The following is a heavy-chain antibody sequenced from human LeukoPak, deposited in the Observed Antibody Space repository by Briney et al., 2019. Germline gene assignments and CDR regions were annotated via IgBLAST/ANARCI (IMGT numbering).Heavy chain of an antibody. D-gene: IGHD6-19*01. CDR2: IKQDGNEK. Sequence: SGGSLKLSCAASGFTFSSYWMSWVRQAPGKGLGWVANIKQDGNEKYYVDSVKGRFTISRDNAKNSLYLQMNSLRAEDTAVYYCARTGGSSGWYSPALLKYYFDYWGQGTLVTVSS. J-gene: IGHJ4*02. V-gene: IGHV3-7*01. CDR1: GFTFSSYW. CDR3: ARTGGSSGWYSPALLKYYFDY.